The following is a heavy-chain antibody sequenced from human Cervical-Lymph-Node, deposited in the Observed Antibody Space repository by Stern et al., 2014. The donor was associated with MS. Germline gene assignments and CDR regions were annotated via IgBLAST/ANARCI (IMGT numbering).Heavy chain of an antibody. CDR3: AKDRDDFWSGYYPLDY. J-gene: IGHJ4*02. CDR2: ISYDGRNK. V-gene: IGHV3-30*18. D-gene: IGHD3-3*01. CDR1: GFTFSSYG. Sequence: VQLVESGGGVVQPGRSLRLSCAASGFTFSSYGMHWVRQAPGKGLEWVAVISYDGRNKYYADSVKGRFTISRDNSKNTLYLQMNSLRAEDTAVYYCAKDRDDFWSGYYPLDYWGQGTLVTVSS.